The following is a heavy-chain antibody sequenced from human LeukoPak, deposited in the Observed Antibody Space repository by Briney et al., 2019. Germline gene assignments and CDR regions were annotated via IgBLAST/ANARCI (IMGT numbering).Heavy chain of an antibody. Sequence: GRSLRLSCAASGFTLSSYGMHWVRQAPGKGLEWVAVISYDGSNKYYADSVKGRFTISRDNSKNTLYLQMNSLRAEDTAVYYCAKDGRLAHFDYWGQGTLVTVSS. D-gene: IGHD6-25*01. J-gene: IGHJ4*02. CDR3: AKDGRLAHFDY. V-gene: IGHV3-30*18. CDR2: ISYDGSNK. CDR1: GFTLSSYG.